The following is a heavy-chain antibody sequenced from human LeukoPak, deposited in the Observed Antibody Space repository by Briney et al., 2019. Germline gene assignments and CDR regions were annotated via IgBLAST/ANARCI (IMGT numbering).Heavy chain of an antibody. CDR2: IYTSGST. Sequence: SETLSLTCTVSGGSISSGSYYWSWIRQPAGKGLEWIGRIYTSGSTNYNPSLKSRVTISVDTSKNQFSLKLSSVTAADTAMYYCATGGSGSYLFDYWGQGTLVTVSS. J-gene: IGHJ4*02. V-gene: IGHV4-61*02. D-gene: IGHD3-10*01. CDR3: ATGGSGSYLFDY. CDR1: GGSISSGSYY.